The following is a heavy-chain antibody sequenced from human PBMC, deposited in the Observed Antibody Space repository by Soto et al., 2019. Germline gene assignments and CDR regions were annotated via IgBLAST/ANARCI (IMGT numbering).Heavy chain of an antibody. Sequence: ASVKVSCKVSGYTLTELSMRWVRQAPGKGLEWMGGFDPEDGETIYAQKFQGRVTMTEDTSTDTAYMELSRLRSEDTAVYYCATGEPRDSSSWYGHFDYWGQGTLVTVSS. D-gene: IGHD6-13*01. CDR1: GYTLTELS. CDR2: FDPEDGET. J-gene: IGHJ4*02. V-gene: IGHV1-24*01. CDR3: ATGEPRDSSSWYGHFDY.